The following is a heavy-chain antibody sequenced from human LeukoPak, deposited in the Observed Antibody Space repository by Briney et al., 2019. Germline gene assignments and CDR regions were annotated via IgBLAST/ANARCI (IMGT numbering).Heavy chain of an antibody. CDR2: LRTNTGGT. CDR3: ARHNYDFDFDY. Sequence: ASVKVSCKASGYTFTDLYIHWVRQAPGQGLEWMGFLRTNTGGTSYAQKFQGRVTMTRDTSISTAYLELASLTSDDTAVYFCARHNYDFDFDYWGQGTLVTVSA. V-gene: IGHV1-2*02. J-gene: IGHJ4*02. D-gene: IGHD3-3*01. CDR1: GYTFTDLY.